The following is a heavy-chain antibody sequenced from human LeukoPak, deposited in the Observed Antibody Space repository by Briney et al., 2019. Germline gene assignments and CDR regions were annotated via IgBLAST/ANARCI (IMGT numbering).Heavy chain of an antibody. CDR1: GYSFTTYW. V-gene: IGHV3-30*19. Sequence: GESLKISCETSGYSFTTYWIGWVRQAPGKGLEWVAVISYDGSNKYYADSVKGRFTISRDNSKNTLYLQMNSLRAEDTAVYYCARDSSGYDGYFDYWGQGTLVTVSS. D-gene: IGHD5-12*01. CDR2: ISYDGSNK. J-gene: IGHJ4*02. CDR3: ARDSSGYDGYFDY.